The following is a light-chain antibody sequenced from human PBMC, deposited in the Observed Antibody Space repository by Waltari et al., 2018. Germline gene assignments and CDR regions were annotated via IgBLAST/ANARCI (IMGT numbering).Light chain of an antibody. CDR3: QSYDSSLSGSV. CDR2: GNS. Sequence: QSVLAQPPSVSGAPGQRVTISCSGSSSNIGAGSDVPWYQHLTGTAPKLLIYGNSNRPSGVPDRFSGSKSGTSASLAITGLQAEDEADYYCQSYDSSLSGSVFGGGTKLTVL. CDR1: SSNIGAGSD. J-gene: IGLJ3*02. V-gene: IGLV1-40*01.